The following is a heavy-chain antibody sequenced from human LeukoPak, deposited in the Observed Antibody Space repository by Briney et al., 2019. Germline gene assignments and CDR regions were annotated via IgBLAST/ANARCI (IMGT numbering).Heavy chain of an antibody. V-gene: IGHV3-33*01. CDR1: GFTFSSYG. CDR2: IWYDGSNK. Sequence: GGSLRLSCAASGFTFSSYGMHWVRQAPGKGLKWVAVIWYDGSNKYYADSVKGRFTISRDNSKNTLYLQMNSLRAEDTAVYYCAREIAVAGQFDYWGQGTLVTVSS. CDR3: AREIAVAGQFDY. D-gene: IGHD6-19*01. J-gene: IGHJ4*02.